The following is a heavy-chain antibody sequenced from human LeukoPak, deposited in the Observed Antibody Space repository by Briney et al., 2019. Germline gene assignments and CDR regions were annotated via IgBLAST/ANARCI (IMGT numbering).Heavy chain of an antibody. CDR3: ARSVPDYTRFDY. CDR2: ISGSGGSA. Sequence: GGSLRLSCAASGFTFSSYAMSWVRQAPGKGLEWVSAISGSGGSAYYADSVKGRFTISRDNSKNTVYLQMSSLRAEDTALYYCARSVPDYTRFDYWGQGALVTVSS. D-gene: IGHD4-11*01. V-gene: IGHV3-23*01. J-gene: IGHJ4*02. CDR1: GFTFSSYA.